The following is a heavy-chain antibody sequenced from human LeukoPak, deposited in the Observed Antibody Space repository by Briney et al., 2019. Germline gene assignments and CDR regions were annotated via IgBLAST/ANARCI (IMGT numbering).Heavy chain of an antibody. Sequence: KPSETLSLTCAVYGGSFSGYYWSWIRQPPGKGLEWIGEINHSGSTNYNPSLKSRVTISVDTSKNQFSLKLSSVTAADTAVYYCARGGVWGYGYWGQGTLSPSPQ. CDR1: GGSFSGYY. J-gene: IGHJ4*02. D-gene: IGHD5-18*01. V-gene: IGHV4-34*01. CDR3: ARGGVWGYGY. CDR2: INHSGST.